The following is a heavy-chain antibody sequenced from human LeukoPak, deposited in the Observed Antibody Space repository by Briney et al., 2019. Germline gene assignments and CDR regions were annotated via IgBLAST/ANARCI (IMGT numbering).Heavy chain of an antibody. CDR1: GYTFTSYY. V-gene: IGHV1-46*01. D-gene: IGHD6-6*01. CDR2: INPSGGNT. Sequence: ASVKVSCKASGYTFTSYYMHWVRQAPGQGREWMGIINPSGGNTSYAQKFQGRVTMTRDTSTSTVYMELSSLRSEDTAVYYCARVHSRSSSSRGPYYYGMDVWGQGTTVTVSS. J-gene: IGHJ6*02. CDR3: ARVHSRSSSSRGPYYYGMDV.